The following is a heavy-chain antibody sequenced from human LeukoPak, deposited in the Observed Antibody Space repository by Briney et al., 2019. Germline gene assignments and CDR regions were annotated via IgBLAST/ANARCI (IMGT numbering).Heavy chain of an antibody. CDR3: ARTVLYIVMDV. CDR1: GYSISSYW. V-gene: IGHV5-10-1*01. J-gene: IGHJ6*02. D-gene: IGHD3-16*02. Sequence: GESLKISSKGSGYSISSYWICLVRQMPGKGLEWMGRIDPSDSDTNSSPSFQGHVTISAYKSKSTVYLQWSILTDSDTAMYYCARTVLYIVMDVGGQATTVTVSS. CDR2: IDPSDSDT.